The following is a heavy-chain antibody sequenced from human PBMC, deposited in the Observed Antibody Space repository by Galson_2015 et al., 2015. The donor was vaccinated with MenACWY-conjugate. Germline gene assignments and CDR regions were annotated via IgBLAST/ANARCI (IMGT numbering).Heavy chain of an antibody. Sequence: SLRLSCAASELTVSSNYITWVRQAPGKGLEWVSAIYDDGRTNYADSVKGRFTISRDNSKNKVYLQMDSLRAEDTAVYYCARYCSSNSHSHGGGGMDVWGQGTTVTVSS. D-gene: IGHD2-2*01. CDR1: ELTVSSNY. CDR3: ARYCSSNSHSHGGGGMDV. J-gene: IGHJ6*02. CDR2: IYDDGRT. V-gene: IGHV3-53*01.